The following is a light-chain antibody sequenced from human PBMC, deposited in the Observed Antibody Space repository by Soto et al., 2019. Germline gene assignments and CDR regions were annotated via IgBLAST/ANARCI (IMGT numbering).Light chain of an antibody. Sequence: AIRMTQSPSSLSASTGDRVTITCRASQGISSYLAWYQQKPGKAPKLLIYAASTLQSGVPSRFSGSGSGTDFTLTISCLQAEDFETYYWQHYYSYPRTFGQGTKVDIK. CDR2: AAS. J-gene: IGKJ1*01. CDR1: QGISSY. CDR3: QHYYSYPRT. V-gene: IGKV1-8*01.